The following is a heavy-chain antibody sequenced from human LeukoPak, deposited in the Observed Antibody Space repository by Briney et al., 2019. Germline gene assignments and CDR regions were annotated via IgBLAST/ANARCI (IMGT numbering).Heavy chain of an antibody. CDR1: GGSFSGYY. CDR3: ARVSVVVAASYNWLDP. J-gene: IGHJ5*02. D-gene: IGHD2-15*01. V-gene: IGHV4-34*01. CDR2: INHSGST. Sequence: PSETLSLTCAVYGGSFSGYYWSWIRQPPGKGLEWIGEINHSGSTNYNPSLKSRVTISVDTSKNQFSLKLSSVTAADTAVYYCARVSVVVAASYNWLDPWGQGTLVTVSS.